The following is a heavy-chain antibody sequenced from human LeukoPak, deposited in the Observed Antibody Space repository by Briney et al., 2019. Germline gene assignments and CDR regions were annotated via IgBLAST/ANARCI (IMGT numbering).Heavy chain of an antibody. D-gene: IGHD2-15*01. CDR2: IWYDGSNK. CDR1: GFTFSSYG. CDR3: AKDASGSGPYYFDY. J-gene: IGHJ4*02. Sequence: PGRSLRLSCAASGFTFSSYGMHWVRQAPGKGLEWVAVIWYDGSNKYYADSVKGRFTISRDNSKNTLYLQMNSLRAEDTAVYYCAKDASGSGPYYFDYWGQGTLVTVSS. V-gene: IGHV3-33*06.